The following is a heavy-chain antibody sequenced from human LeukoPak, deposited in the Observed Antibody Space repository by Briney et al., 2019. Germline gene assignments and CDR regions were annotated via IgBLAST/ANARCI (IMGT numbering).Heavy chain of an antibody. V-gene: IGHV7-4-1*02. CDR2: INTNTGNP. D-gene: IGHD6-13*01. CDR1: GYTFTIYA. Sequence: ASVKVSFKASGYTFTIYAMNWVRQAPGQGLEWMGWINTNTGNPTYAQGFTGRFVFSLDTSVSTAYLQISSLKAEDTAVYYCARDWGIAAAGPEAFDIWGQGTMVTVSS. CDR3: ARDWGIAAAGPEAFDI. J-gene: IGHJ3*02.